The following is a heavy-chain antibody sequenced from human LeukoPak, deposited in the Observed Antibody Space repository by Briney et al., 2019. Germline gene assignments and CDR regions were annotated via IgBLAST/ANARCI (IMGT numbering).Heavy chain of an antibody. Sequence: GGSLRLSCAASGFTFYDNAMHWVRQPPRKGLEWVSLISRDSNSTHYAGSVKGRFTISRDNSKNTLYLQMNSLRTEDTAFYYCATNFGAYYYDTSGYYDFWGQGTLVTVSS. V-gene: IGHV3-43*02. D-gene: IGHD3-22*01. CDR2: ISRDSNST. CDR3: ATNFGAYYYDTSGYYDF. J-gene: IGHJ4*02. CDR1: GFTFYDNA.